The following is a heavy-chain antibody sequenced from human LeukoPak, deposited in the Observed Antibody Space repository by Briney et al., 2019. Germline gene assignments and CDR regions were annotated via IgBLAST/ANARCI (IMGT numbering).Heavy chain of an antibody. CDR1: GGSISSYY. D-gene: IGHD6-19*01. J-gene: IGHJ4*02. V-gene: IGHV4-59*08. CDR3: VGEVAGGFRFDY. Sequence: PSETLSLTCTVSGGSISSYYWTWIRQPPGKGLEWIGYIYYSGSTTYNPSLKSRVPISGDTSKNQFFLNLNSVTASDTAVYYCVGEVAGGFRFDYWGQGTLITVST. CDR2: IYYSGST.